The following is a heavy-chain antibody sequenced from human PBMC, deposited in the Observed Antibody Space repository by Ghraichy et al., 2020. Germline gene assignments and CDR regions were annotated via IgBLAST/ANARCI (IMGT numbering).Heavy chain of an antibody. CDR3: VRSPYYYDSSGYFDY. V-gene: IGHV4-38-2*01. CDR1: GYSISSGYY. CDR2: IYHSGST. D-gene: IGHD3-22*01. Sequence: SQTLSLTCAVSGYSISSGYYWGWIRQPPGKGLEWIGSIYHSGSTYYNPSLKSRVTISVDTSKNQFSLKLKSVTAADTAVYYCVRSPYYYDSSGYFDYWGQGTLVTVSS. J-gene: IGHJ4*02.